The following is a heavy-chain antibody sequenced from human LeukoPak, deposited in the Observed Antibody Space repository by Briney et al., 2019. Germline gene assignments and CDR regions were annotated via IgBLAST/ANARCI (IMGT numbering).Heavy chain of an antibody. V-gene: IGHV3-53*01. CDR3: ARAVPPVMTFDY. CDR2: IYSGGST. CDR1: GFTVSSNY. Sequence: PGGSLRLSCAASGFTVSSNYMIWVRQAPGKGLEWVSVIYSGGSTYYADSVKGRFTISRDNSKNTLYLQMSSLRAEDTAVYYCARAVPPVMTFDYWGQGTLVTVSS. J-gene: IGHJ4*02. D-gene: IGHD2-21*01.